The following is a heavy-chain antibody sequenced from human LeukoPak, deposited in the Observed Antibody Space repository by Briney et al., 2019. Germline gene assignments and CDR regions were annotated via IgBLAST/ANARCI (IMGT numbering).Heavy chain of an antibody. CDR2: IYSAGST. V-gene: IGHV3-53*01. CDR1: GFTVSSNY. CDR3: ASGNYYSRKYGMDV. J-gene: IGHJ6*04. Sequence: GGSLRLSCAASGFTVSSNYMTWVRQAPGKGLGWVSVIYSAGSTYYADSVKGRFTISRVNSKNTLYLQMNSLRAEDTAVYYCASGNYYSRKYGMDVWGKGTTVTVSS. D-gene: IGHD3-10*01.